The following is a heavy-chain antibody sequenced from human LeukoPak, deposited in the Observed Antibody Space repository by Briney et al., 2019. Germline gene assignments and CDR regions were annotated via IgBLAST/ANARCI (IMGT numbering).Heavy chain of an antibody. V-gene: IGHV1-2*02. CDR1: GYSFTDYF. D-gene: IGHD3-22*01. Sequence: ASVKVSCKASGYSFTDYFIHWGRQAPGQGLEWMGWISPNSGGTKYAEKFQGRVTMTTDTSTSTAYMELRSLRSGDTAVYYCAREGDDRSGYYFVYWGQGTLVTVSS. J-gene: IGHJ4*02. CDR2: ISPNSGGT. CDR3: AREGDDRSGYYFVY.